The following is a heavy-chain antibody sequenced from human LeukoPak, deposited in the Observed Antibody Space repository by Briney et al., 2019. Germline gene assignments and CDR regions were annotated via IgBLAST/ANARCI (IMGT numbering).Heavy chain of an antibody. CDR2: ISYDGSNP. J-gene: IGHJ6*02. CDR1: GFTFSSFG. V-gene: IGHV3-30*03. D-gene: IGHD2-21*02. Sequence: GGSLRLSFAASGFTFSSFGMHWVRQAPGKGLEWVAVISYDGSNPYYADSVKGRFTISRDNSKNTLYLQMNSLRAEDTAVYYCARERVVVTAIEDCYYGMDVWGQGTTVTVSS. CDR3: ARERVVVTAIEDCYYGMDV.